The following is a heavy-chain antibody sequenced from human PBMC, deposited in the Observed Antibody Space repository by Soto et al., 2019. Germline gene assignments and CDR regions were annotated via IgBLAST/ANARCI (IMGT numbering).Heavy chain of an antibody. Sequence: LEWIGYIYYTGTTKYNPSLKSRVTISVDSSKNQFSLKLDSVTAADTAVYYCSRDDSDWFFNWGRGTLVTVSS. J-gene: IGHJ4*02. CDR3: SRDDSDWFFN. V-gene: IGHV4-59*08. D-gene: IGHD3-9*01. CDR2: IYYTGTT.